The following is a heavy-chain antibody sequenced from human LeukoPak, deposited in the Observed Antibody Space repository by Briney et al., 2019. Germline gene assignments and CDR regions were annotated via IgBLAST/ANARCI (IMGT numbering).Heavy chain of an antibody. Sequence: PSETLSLTCTVSGGSISSSSYYWSWIRQPPGKGLEWIGEINHSGSTNYNPSLKSRVTISVDTSKNQFSLKLSSVTAADTAVYYCARDYGDEGFDYWGQGTLVTVSS. CDR2: INHSGST. CDR1: GGSISSSSYY. V-gene: IGHV4-39*07. CDR3: ARDYGDEGFDY. J-gene: IGHJ4*02. D-gene: IGHD4-17*01.